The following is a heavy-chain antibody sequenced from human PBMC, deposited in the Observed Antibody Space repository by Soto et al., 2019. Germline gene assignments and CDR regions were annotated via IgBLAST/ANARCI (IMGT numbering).Heavy chain of an antibody. CDR1: GFTFSSYA. D-gene: IGHD5-12*01. CDR2: ISGSGGST. Sequence: GGSLRLSCAASGFTFSSYAMSWVRQAPGKGLEWVSAISGSGGSTYYADSVKGRFTISSDNSKNTLYLQMNSLRAEDAAVYYCAKVHAPLRLQAFDYWGQGTLVTVYS. V-gene: IGHV3-23*01. J-gene: IGHJ4*02. CDR3: AKVHAPLRLQAFDY.